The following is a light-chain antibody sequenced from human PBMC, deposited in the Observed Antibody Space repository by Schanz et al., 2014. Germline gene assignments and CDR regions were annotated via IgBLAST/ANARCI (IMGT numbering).Light chain of an antibody. V-gene: IGLV2-11*01. CDR2: EVN. CDR1: MIDVSGHYY. Sequence: SALTQPRSFCFSLFPSFPLSFTGTMIDVSGHYYVSWYQHPPGKVPKVLIFEVNRRPAGVPDRFSGSKSGNTASLTISGLHDEDEGDYYCCGYRDNYIWVFGGGTKLTVL. CDR3: CGYRDNYIWV. J-gene: IGLJ3*02.